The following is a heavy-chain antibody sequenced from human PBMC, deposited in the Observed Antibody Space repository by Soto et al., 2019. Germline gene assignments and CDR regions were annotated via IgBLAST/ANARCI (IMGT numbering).Heavy chain of an antibody. Sequence: VQLVESGGGLVQPGGSLRLSCAASGFTVSTKYMSWVRQAPGKGLEWVSVIYSGGSTFYADSVRGRFTISRDNSKNTVNLHMNSLRAEDTAGYYCARDPWAADYWGQGTLVTVSS. CDR1: GFTVSTKY. V-gene: IGHV3-66*01. CDR3: ARDPWAADY. D-gene: IGHD3-16*01. CDR2: IYSGGST. J-gene: IGHJ4*02.